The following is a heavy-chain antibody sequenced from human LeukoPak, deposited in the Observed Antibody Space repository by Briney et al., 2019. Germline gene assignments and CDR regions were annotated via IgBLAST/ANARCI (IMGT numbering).Heavy chain of an antibody. J-gene: IGHJ5*02. CDR3: ARDYPNYYDSSGYPGDSFDP. CDR1: GYTFTSYG. Sequence: WASVKVSCKASGYTFTSYGISWVRQAPGQGLEWMGWISAYNGNTNYAQKLQGRVTMTTDTSTSTAYMELRSLRSDDTAVYYCARDYPNYYDSSGYPGDSFDPWGQGTLVTVSS. D-gene: IGHD3-22*01. V-gene: IGHV1-18*01. CDR2: ISAYNGNT.